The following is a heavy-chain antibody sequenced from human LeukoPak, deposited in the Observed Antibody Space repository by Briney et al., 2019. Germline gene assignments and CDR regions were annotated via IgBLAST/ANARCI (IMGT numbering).Heavy chain of an antibody. V-gene: IGHV3-23*01. J-gene: IGHJ4*02. D-gene: IGHD1-1*01. CDR2: ISISGDDT. Sequence: GGSLRLSCTVSGFTFNTYDMTWVRQAPGKGLAWVSGISISGDDTYYADSVKGRFTVSRDNSKNTLYLQMNSLRVDDTAVYYCVKENWLDNWGQGALVTVAS. CDR3: VKENWLDN. CDR1: GFTFNTYD.